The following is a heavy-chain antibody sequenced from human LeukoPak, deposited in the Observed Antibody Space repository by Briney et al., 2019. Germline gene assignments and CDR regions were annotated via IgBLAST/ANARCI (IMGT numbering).Heavy chain of an antibody. CDR1: GFTFSSYS. V-gene: IGHV3-21*04. Sequence: PGGSLRLSCAASGFTFSSYSMNWVRQAPGKGLEWVSSISSSSSYIYYADSVKGRFTISRDNSKNTLYLQMNSLRAEDTAVYYCAKEAAYSSGWYRGDYWGQGTLVTVSS. CDR3: AKEAAYSSGWYRGDY. D-gene: IGHD6-19*01. J-gene: IGHJ4*02. CDR2: ISSSSSYI.